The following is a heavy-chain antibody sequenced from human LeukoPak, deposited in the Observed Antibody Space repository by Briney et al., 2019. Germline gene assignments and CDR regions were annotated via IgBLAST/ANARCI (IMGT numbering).Heavy chain of an antibody. CDR3: ARKYYDYVWGSYRPYNWFDP. J-gene: IGHJ5*02. Sequence: TSETLSLTCTVSGGSISSSSYYWGWIRQPPGKGLEWIGSIYYSGSTYYNPSLKSRVTISVDTSKNQFSLKLSSVTAADTAVYYCARKYYDYVWGSYRPYNWFDPWGQGTLVTVSS. CDR2: IYYSGST. D-gene: IGHD3-16*02. CDR1: GGSISSSSYY. V-gene: IGHV4-39*01.